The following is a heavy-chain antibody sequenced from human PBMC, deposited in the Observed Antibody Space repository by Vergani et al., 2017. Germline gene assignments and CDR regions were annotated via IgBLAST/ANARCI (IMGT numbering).Heavy chain of an antibody. V-gene: IGHV3-23*01. CDR2: ISGSGGST. D-gene: IGHD2-8*01. J-gene: IGHJ3*02. Sequence: EVQLLESGGGLVQPGGSLRLSCAASGFTFSSYAMSWVRQAPGKGLEWVSAISGSGGSTYYADSVKGRFTISRDNSKNTLYLQMNSLRAEDTAVYYCASKGGVLMVYAMQNAFDIWGQGTMVTVSS. CDR1: GFTFSSYA. CDR3: ASKGGVLMVYAMQNAFDI.